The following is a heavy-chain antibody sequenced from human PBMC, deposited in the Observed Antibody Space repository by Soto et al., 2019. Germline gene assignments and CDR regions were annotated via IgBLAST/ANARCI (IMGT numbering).Heavy chain of an antibody. V-gene: IGHV3-49*03. D-gene: IGHD3-3*01. CDR1: GFTFGDYA. J-gene: IGHJ3*02. Sequence: EVQLVESGGGLVQPGRSLRLSCTASGFTFGDYAMSWFRQAPGKGLEWVGFIRSKAYGGTTEYAASVKGRFTISRDDSKSIAYLQMNSLKTEDTAVYYCTRFLWYPDFWSGYRPFDIWGQGTMVTVSS. CDR2: IRSKAYGGTT. CDR3: TRFLWYPDFWSGYRPFDI.